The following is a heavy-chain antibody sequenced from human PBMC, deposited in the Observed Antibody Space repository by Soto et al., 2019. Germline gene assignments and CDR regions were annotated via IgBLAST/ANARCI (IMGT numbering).Heavy chain of an antibody. Sequence: QVQLVESGGGVVQPGRSLRLSCAASGFTFSSYGMHWVRQAPGKGLEWVAVIWYDGSNKYYADSVKGRFTISRDNSKNPLYLQMNSLRAEDTAVYYCARDVGDPAGGVDYWGQGTLVTVSS. CDR1: GFTFSSYG. CDR2: IWYDGSNK. CDR3: ARDVGDPAGGVDY. V-gene: IGHV3-33*01. D-gene: IGHD4-17*01. J-gene: IGHJ4*02.